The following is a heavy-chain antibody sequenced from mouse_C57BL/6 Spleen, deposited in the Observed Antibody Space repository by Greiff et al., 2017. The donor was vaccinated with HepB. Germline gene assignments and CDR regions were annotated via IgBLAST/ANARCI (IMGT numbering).Heavy chain of an antibody. D-gene: IGHD1-1*01. CDR1: GFTFSSYA. CDR3: TRALVAPYAMDY. CDR2: ISSGGDYI. Sequence: EVQLVESGEGLVKPGGSLKLSCAASGFTFSSYAMSWVRQTPEKRLEWVAYISSGGDYIYYADTVKGRFTISRDNARNTLYLQMSSLKSEDTAMYYCTRALVAPYAMDYWGQGTSVTVSS. V-gene: IGHV5-9-1*02. J-gene: IGHJ4*01.